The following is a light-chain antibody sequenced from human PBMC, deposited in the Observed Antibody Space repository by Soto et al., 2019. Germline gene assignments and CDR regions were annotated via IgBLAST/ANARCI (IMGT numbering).Light chain of an antibody. CDR2: GNS. V-gene: IGLV1-40*01. J-gene: IGLJ3*02. CDR3: QSYDSSLSGGV. CDR1: SSNIGAGYD. Sequence: QAVVTQPPSVSGAPGQRVTISCTGSSSNIGAGYDVHWYQQLPGTAPKLLIYGNSNRPSGVPDRFSGSKSGTPASLAITGLQAEDEADYYCQSYDSSLSGGVFGGGTKVTVL.